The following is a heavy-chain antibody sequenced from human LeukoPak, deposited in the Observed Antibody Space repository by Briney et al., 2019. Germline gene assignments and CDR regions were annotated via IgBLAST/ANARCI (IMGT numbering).Heavy chain of an antibody. Sequence: SETLSLTCAVSGGSISSSNWWSWVRQPPGKGLEWIGEISHSGSTNYNPSLKSRVTISVDKSKNQFSLKLSSVTAADTAVYYCARPSIRLGSWYFDYWGQGTLVTVSS. CDR2: ISHSGST. V-gene: IGHV4-4*02. CDR1: GGSISSSNW. D-gene: IGHD6-13*01. J-gene: IGHJ4*02. CDR3: ARPSIRLGSWYFDY.